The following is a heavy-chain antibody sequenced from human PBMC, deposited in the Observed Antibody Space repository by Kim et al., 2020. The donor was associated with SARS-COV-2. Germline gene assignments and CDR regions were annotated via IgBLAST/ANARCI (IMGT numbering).Heavy chain of an antibody. Sequence: ADSVKGRFTISRDNSKNTLYLQMNSLRAEDTAVYYCARGERVRLSPPTYWGQGTLVTVSS. J-gene: IGHJ4*02. D-gene: IGHD3-10*01. CDR3: ARGERVRLSPPTY. V-gene: IGHV3-53*01.